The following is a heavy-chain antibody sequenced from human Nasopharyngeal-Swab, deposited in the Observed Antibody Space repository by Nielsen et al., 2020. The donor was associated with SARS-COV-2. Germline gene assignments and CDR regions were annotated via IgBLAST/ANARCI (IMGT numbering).Heavy chain of an antibody. CDR2: INSDGSST. CDR3: ARDPIVVVVAATGWFDP. D-gene: IGHD2-15*01. CDR1: GFTFSSYW. J-gene: IGHJ5*02. V-gene: IGHV3-74*01. Sequence: GESLKISCAASGFTFSSYWMHWVRQAPGKGLVGVSRINSDGSSTSHADSVKGRFTISRDNAKNTLYLQMNSLRAEDTAVYYCARDPIVVVVAATGWFDPWGQGTLVTVSS.